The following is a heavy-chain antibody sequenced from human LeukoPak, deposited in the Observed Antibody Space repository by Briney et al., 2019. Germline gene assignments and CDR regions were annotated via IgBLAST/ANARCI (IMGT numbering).Heavy chain of an antibody. CDR2: ISSSSSTI. D-gene: IGHD2-15*01. V-gene: IGHV3-48*01. CDR1: GFTFSSYS. Sequence: PGGSLRLSCAASGFTFSSYSMNWVRQAPGKGLEWVSYISSSSSTIYYADSVKGRFTISRDNAKNSLYLQMNSLRAEDTAVYYCARSKDQDIVVVVAASESAFDIWGQGTMVTVSS. CDR3: ARSKDQDIVVVVAASESAFDI. J-gene: IGHJ3*02.